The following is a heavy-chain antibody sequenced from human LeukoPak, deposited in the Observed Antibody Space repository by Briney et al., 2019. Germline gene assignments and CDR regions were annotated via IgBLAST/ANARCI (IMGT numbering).Heavy chain of an antibody. CDR3: ARPDGSGSYSADY. J-gene: IGHJ4*02. V-gene: IGHV3-7*01. D-gene: IGHD3-10*01. CDR1: GFTFSSYW. CDR2: IKQDGSEK. Sequence: GGSLRLSCAASGFTFSSYWMSWVRQAPGKGLEWVANIKQDGSEKYYVDSVKGRFTISRDNAKNSLYLQMNSLRAEDTAVYYCARPDGSGSYSADYWGQGTLVTVSS.